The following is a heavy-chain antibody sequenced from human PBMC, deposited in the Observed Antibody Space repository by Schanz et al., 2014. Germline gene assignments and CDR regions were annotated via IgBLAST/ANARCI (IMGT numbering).Heavy chain of an antibody. CDR1: GFTVSSNY. V-gene: IGHV3-53*01. CDR2: IYSGGST. Sequence: EVQLVESGGGLIQPGGSLRLSCAASGFTVSSNYMSWVRQAPGKGLEWVAVIYSGGSTFYTDSVKGRFTISRDNSKNTLYLQMNSLRAEDTAVYFCARDGGRDGYNLAFDVWGQGTLVTVSS. J-gene: IGHJ3*01. CDR3: ARDGGRDGYNLAFDV. D-gene: IGHD5-12*01.